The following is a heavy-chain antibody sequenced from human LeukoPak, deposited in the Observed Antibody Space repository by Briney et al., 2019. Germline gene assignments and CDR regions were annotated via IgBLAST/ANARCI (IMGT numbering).Heavy chain of an antibody. CDR3: ATIFGVDLYNWFDP. D-gene: IGHD3-3*01. J-gene: IGHJ5*02. Sequence: SETLSLTCTVSGGSISSTGYYWGWIRQPPGKGLEWIGNIYYSGSTYYNPSLKSRVTISVDTSKNQFSLKLSSVTAADTAVYYCATIFGVDLYNWFDPWGQGTLVTVSS. CDR2: IYYSGST. CDR1: GGSISSTGYY. V-gene: IGHV4-39*07.